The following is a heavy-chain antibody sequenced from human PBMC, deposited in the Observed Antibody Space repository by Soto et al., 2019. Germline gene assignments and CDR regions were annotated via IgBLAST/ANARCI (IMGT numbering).Heavy chain of an antibody. D-gene: IGHD3-3*01. V-gene: IGHV4-34*01. CDR3: ARGAFGVVIIRGAIFDY. Sequence: QVQLQQWGAGLLKPSETLSLTCAVYGGSFSGYYWSWIRQPPGKGLEWIGEINHSGSTNYNPSLTRRVTRSVDTSKIQLSQKLSSVTSADTAVYYCARGAFGVVIIRGAIFDYWGQGTLVTVSS. CDR1: GGSFSGYY. J-gene: IGHJ4*02. CDR2: INHSGST.